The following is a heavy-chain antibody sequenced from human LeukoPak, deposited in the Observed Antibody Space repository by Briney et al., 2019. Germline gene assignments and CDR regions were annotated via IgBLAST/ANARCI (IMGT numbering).Heavy chain of an antibody. J-gene: IGHJ4*02. CDR3: ARARYYYGSGSYPTGY. Sequence: GGSLRLSCAASGFTFSSYSMNWVRQAPGKGLEWVSSISSSSSYIYYADSVKGRFTISRDNAKNSLYLQMNSLRAEDTAVYYCARARYYYGSGSYPTGYWGQGTLVTVSS. V-gene: IGHV3-21*01. D-gene: IGHD3-10*01. CDR2: ISSSSSYI. CDR1: GFTFSSYS.